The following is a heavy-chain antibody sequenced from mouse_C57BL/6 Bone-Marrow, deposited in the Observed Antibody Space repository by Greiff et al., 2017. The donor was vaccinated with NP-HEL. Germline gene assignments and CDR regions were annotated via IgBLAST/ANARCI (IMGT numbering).Heavy chain of an antibody. CDR2: IYPGSGNT. CDR3: ARSRWLLPYFDY. Sequence: VQLQQSGPELVKPGASVKISCKASGYSFTSYYIHWVKQRPGQGLEWIGWIYPGSGNTKYNEKFKGKATLTADTSSSTAYMQLSSLTSEDSAVYYCARSRWLLPYFDYWGQGTTLTVSS. J-gene: IGHJ2*01. D-gene: IGHD2-3*01. V-gene: IGHV1-66*01. CDR1: GYSFTSYY.